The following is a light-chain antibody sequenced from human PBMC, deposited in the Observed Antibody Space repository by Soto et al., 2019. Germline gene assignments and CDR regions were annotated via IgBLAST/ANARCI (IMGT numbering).Light chain of an antibody. CDR3: QQRSNWPRT. J-gene: IGKJ1*01. Sequence: EIVMPQSPATLSVSPGESATLSCRASQSVSSNLAWYQQKPGQAPRLLIYGASSRATGIPARFSGSGSGTDFTLTISSLEPEDFAVYYCQQRSNWPRTFGQGTKVDIK. CDR2: GAS. V-gene: IGKV3-11*01. CDR1: QSVSSN.